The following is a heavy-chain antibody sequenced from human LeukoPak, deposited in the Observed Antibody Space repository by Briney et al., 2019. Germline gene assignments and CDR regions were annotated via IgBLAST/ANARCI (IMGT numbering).Heavy chain of an antibody. CDR1: GVSTTNGIYY. D-gene: IGHD6-19*01. CDR2: VHNVGST. Sequence: SETLSLTCTVSGVSTTNGIYYWAWIRQSPGKGLEWIGSVHNVGSTYYNLSLRSRVTMSIDTSKNQFSLRLNSVTAADTAVYYCARHAEYNSGWHFYLDHWGQGILVAVSS. CDR3: ARHAEYNSGWHFYLDH. V-gene: IGHV4-39*01. J-gene: IGHJ4*02.